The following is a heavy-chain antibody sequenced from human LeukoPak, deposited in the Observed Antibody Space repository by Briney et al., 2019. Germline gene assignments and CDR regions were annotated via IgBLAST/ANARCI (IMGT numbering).Heavy chain of an antibody. D-gene: IGHD5-12*01. CDR3: ARDESKDIVATIHRGFDY. V-gene: IGHV4-38-2*02. CDR1: GYSISSGYY. CDR2: IYYSGST. J-gene: IGHJ4*02. Sequence: SSETLSLTCTVSGYSISSGYYWGWIRQPPGKGLEWIGSIYYSGSTYYNPSLKSRVTISVDTSKNQFSLKLSSVTAADTAVYYCARDESKDIVATIHRGFDYWGQGTLVTVSP.